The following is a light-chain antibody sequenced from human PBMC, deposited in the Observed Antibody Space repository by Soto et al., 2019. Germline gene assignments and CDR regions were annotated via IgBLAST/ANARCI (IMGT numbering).Light chain of an antibody. Sequence: DIQMTQSPSTLSAPVGDRVTITCRASQSISSWLAWYQQKPGKAPKVLIYKASSLESGVPSRFSGSGSGTEFTLTISSLQPDDFATYYCQQYNSYWWTFGQGTKVEIK. CDR2: KAS. CDR1: QSISSW. V-gene: IGKV1-5*03. CDR3: QQYNSYWWT. J-gene: IGKJ1*01.